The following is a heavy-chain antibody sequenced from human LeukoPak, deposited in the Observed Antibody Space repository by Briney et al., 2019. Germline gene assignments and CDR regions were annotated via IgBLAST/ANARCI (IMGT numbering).Heavy chain of an antibody. CDR1: GYTLTELS. CDR3: ARDQEGFDY. CDR2: IYPRDGST. Sequence: ASVKVSCKVSGYTLTELSMHWVRQAPGQGLEWMGMIYPRDGSTSYAQNFQGRVTVTRDTSTTTVHMELRGLRSEDTAVYYCARDQEGFDYWGQGTVVTVSS. V-gene: IGHV1-46*01. J-gene: IGHJ4*02.